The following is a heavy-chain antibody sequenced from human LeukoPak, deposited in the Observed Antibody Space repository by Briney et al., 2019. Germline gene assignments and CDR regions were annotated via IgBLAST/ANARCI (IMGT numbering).Heavy chain of an antibody. CDR1: GYTFTSYD. J-gene: IGHJ5*02. Sequence: ASVKVSCKASGYTFTSYDINWVRQAPGQGLEWMGWISAYNGNTNYAQKLQGRVTMTTDTSTSTAYMELRSLRSDDTAVYYCARDDYGDYQNPWGQGTLVTVSS. V-gene: IGHV1-18*01. D-gene: IGHD4-17*01. CDR2: ISAYNGNT. CDR3: ARDDYGDYQNP.